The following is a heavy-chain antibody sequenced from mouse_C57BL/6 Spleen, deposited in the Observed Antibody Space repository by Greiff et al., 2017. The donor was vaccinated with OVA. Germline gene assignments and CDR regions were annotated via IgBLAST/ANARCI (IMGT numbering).Heavy chain of an antibody. CDR1: GYTFTSYG. CDR2: IYPRSGNT. V-gene: IGHV1-81*01. Sequence: QVHVKQSGAELARPGASVKLSCKASGYTFTSYGISWVKQRTGQGLEWIGEIYPRSGNTYYNEKFKGKATLTADKSSSTAYMELRSLTSEDSAVYFCARTETSTVVAEYYFDYWGQGTTLTVSS. CDR3: ARTETSTVVAEYYFDY. D-gene: IGHD1-1*01. J-gene: IGHJ2*01.